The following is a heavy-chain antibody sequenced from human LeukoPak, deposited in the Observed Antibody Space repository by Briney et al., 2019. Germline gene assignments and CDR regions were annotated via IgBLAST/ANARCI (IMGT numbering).Heavy chain of an antibody. J-gene: IGHJ4*02. CDR3: ARDPRIVGATHFDY. Sequence: GGSLRLSCAASGFTFSSYSMNWVRQAPGKGLEWVSSISSSSSYIYYADPVKGRFTISRDNAKNSLYLQMNSLRAEDTAVYYCARDPRIVGATHFDYWGQGTLVTVSS. D-gene: IGHD1-26*01. CDR1: GFTFSSYS. V-gene: IGHV3-21*01. CDR2: ISSSSSYI.